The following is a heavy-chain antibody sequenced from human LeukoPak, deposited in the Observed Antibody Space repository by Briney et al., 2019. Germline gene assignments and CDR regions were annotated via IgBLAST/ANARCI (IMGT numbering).Heavy chain of an antibody. D-gene: IGHD6-13*01. CDR1: RYRFTNYW. CDR2: FYPGDSDT. Sequence: GESLKISCKGSRYRFTNYWIGWVRLMPGKGLEWIGIFYPGDSDTRYSPSFQGQVTISADKSISTAYLQWSSLKASDTAMYYCSVAEAGTHWFDPWGQGTLVTVSS. V-gene: IGHV5-51*01. J-gene: IGHJ5*02. CDR3: SVAEAGTHWFDP.